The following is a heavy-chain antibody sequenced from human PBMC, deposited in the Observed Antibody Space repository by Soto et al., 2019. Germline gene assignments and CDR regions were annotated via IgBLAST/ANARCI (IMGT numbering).Heavy chain of an antibody. CDR3: ARGDRGMDV. Sequence: QVQLGESGGGVVQPGRSLRLSCAASGFTFSSYGMHWVRQAPGKGLEGVAVIWYDGSNKYYADSVKGRFTISRDNSKNTLYLQMNSLRAEDTAVYYCARGDRGMDVWGQGTTVTVSS. CDR1: GFTFSSYG. CDR2: IWYDGSNK. V-gene: IGHV3-33*01. J-gene: IGHJ6*02.